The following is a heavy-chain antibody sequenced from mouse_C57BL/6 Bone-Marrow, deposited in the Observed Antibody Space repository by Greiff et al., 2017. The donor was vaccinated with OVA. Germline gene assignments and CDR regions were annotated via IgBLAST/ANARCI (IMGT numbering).Heavy chain of an antibody. CDR2: IYPRSGNT. Sequence: QVQLQQSGAELARPGASVKLSCKASGYTFTSYGISWVKQRTGQGLEWIGEIYPRSGNTYYNEKFKGKATLTADKSSSTAYMELRSLTSEDSAVYFGASVWLRRGYWYFDVWGTGTTVTVSS. V-gene: IGHV1-81*01. CDR1: GYTFTSYG. J-gene: IGHJ1*03. D-gene: IGHD2-2*01. CDR3: ASVWLRRGYWYFDV.